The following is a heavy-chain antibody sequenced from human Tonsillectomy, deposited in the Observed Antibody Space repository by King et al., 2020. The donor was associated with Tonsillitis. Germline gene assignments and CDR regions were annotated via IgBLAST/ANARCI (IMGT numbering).Heavy chain of an antibody. CDR3: ARDEGVTIDY. V-gene: IGHV3-11*01. CDR1: GFTFSDYY. CDR2: ISGSGSAT. D-gene: IGHD1-26*01. Sequence: VQLVESGGDLVKPGGSLRLSCAASGFTFSDYYITWIRQAPGKGLEWLLYISGSGSATYYADSVRGRFTISRDNSKNSLYLQMNSLRAEDTAVYYCARDEGVTIDYWGQGTLVTVSS. J-gene: IGHJ4*02.